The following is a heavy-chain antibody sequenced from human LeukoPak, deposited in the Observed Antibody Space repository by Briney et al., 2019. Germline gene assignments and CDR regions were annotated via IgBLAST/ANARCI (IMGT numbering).Heavy chain of an antibody. D-gene: IGHD2-2*01. V-gene: IGHV4-38-2*01. CDR2: IYHSGST. CDR1: GYSISSGYY. J-gene: IGHJ4*02. CDR3: ARLDVVVVPANPKTSFDY. Sequence: PSETLSLTCAVSGYSISSGYYWGWIRQPPGKGLEWIGSIYHSGSTYYNPSLKSRVTISVDTSKNQFSLKLSSVTAADTAVYYCARLDVVVVPANPKTSFDYRGQGTLVTVSS.